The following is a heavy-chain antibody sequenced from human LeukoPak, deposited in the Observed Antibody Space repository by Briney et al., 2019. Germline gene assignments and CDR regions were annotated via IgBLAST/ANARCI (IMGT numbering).Heavy chain of an antibody. V-gene: IGHV4-4*07. Sequence: PSETLSLTCAVYGGSFSGYYWSWIRQPAGKGLEWIGRIYTSGSTNYNPSLKSRVTMSVDTSKNQFSLKLSSVTAADTAVYYCARDDTVVVGATWDAFDIWGQGTMVTVSS. CDR1: GGSFSGYY. CDR2: IYTSGST. J-gene: IGHJ3*02. D-gene: IGHD1-26*01. CDR3: ARDDTVVVGATWDAFDI.